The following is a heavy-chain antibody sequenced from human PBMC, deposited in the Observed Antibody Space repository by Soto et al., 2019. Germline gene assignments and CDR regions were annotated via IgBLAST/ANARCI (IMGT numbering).Heavy chain of an antibody. V-gene: IGHV3-9*01. CDR3: AKDIAWEQLAPFDY. D-gene: IGHD6-6*01. J-gene: IGHJ4*02. CDR2: ISWNSGSI. Sequence: HPGGSLRLSCAASGFTFDDYAMHWVRQAPGKGLEWVSGISWNSGSIGYADSVKGRFTISRDNAKNSLYLQMNSLRAEDTALYYCAKDIAWEQLAPFDYWGQGTLVTAPQ. CDR1: GFTFDDYA.